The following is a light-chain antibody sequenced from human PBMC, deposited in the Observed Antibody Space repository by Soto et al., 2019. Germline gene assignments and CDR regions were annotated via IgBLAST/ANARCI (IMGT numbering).Light chain of an antibody. V-gene: IGKV3-20*01. J-gene: IGKJ3*01. CDR1: QSVSSSY. Sequence: EIVLTQSPGTLSLSPGERATLSCRASQSVSSSYLAWYQQKPGQAPRLLIYGASSSATGIPDRFSGSGSGKDFTLTISRLEPEDFAVYYCQQYGSSPKTFGPGTQVHVK. CDR3: QQYGSSPKT. CDR2: GAS.